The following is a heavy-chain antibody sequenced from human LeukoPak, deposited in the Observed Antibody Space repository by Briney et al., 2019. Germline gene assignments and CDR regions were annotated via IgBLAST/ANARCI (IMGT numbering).Heavy chain of an antibody. CDR1: GYTFTRYT. Sequence: ASVKVSCKASGYTFTRYTMKWVRQAPGQRLEWMGWINAGNGHTKNSQKFQDRVTITRDTSARTVYMELRSLRSEDTAVYYCARGGYYDSSGYYYPAPFDYWGQGTPVTVSS. D-gene: IGHD3-22*01. J-gene: IGHJ4*02. V-gene: IGHV1-3*01. CDR3: ARGGYYDSSGYYYPAPFDY. CDR2: INAGNGHT.